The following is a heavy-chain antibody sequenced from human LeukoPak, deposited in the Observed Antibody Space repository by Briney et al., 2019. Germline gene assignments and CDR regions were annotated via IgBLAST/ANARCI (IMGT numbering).Heavy chain of an antibody. V-gene: IGHV3-74*01. J-gene: IGHJ6*03. D-gene: IGHD6-19*01. Sequence: GGSLRLSCAASGFIFSSYWMHWVRHAPGRGLAWVSRINTDGSSTSYADSVKGRFTISRDNAKNTLYLQMNSLRAEDTAVYYCARGLGSGPRYYYYYYMDVWGKGTTVTISS. CDR1: GFIFSSYW. CDR3: ARGLGSGPRYYYYYYMDV. CDR2: INTDGSST.